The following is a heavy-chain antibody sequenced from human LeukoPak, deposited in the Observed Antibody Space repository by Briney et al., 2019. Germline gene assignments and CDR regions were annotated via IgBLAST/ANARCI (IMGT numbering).Heavy chain of an antibody. D-gene: IGHD4-17*01. CDR1: GYTFTSYG. CDR3: ARDKGSMTTVTNFDY. Sequence: GASVKVSCKASGYTFTSYGISWVRQAPGQGLEWMGWISAYNGNTNYAQKLQGRVTMTTDTSTSTAYMELRSLRSDDTAAYYCARDKGSMTTVTNFDYWGQGTLVTVSS. CDR2: ISAYNGNT. J-gene: IGHJ4*02. V-gene: IGHV1-18*04.